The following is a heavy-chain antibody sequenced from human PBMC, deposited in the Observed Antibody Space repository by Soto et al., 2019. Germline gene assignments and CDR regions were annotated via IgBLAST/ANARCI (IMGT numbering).Heavy chain of an antibody. CDR3: ARVAFDNWFDP. CDR1: GGSISSGDYY. J-gene: IGHJ5*02. D-gene: IGHD3-3*02. Sequence: PSETLSLTCTVSGGSISSGDYYWSWIRQPPGKGLEWIGYIYYSGSTYYNPSLKSRVTISVDTSKNQFSLKLSSVTAADTAVYYCARVAFDNWFDPWGQGTRVTVSS. CDR2: IYYSGST. V-gene: IGHV4-30-4*01.